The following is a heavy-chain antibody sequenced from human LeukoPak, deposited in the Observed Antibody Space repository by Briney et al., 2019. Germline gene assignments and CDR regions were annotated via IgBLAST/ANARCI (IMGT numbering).Heavy chain of an antibody. J-gene: IGHJ4*02. CDR1: GGSFSGYY. CDR2: INHSGST. D-gene: IGHD3-9*01. V-gene: IGHV4-34*01. CDR3: ATGASLRYFDWLFSLSDYFDY. Sequence: PSETLSLTCAVYGGSFSGYYWSWIRQPPGKGLEWIGEINHSGSTNYNPSLKSRVTISVDTSKNQFSLKLSSVTAADTAVYYCATGASLRYFDWLFSLSDYFDYWGQGTLVTVSS.